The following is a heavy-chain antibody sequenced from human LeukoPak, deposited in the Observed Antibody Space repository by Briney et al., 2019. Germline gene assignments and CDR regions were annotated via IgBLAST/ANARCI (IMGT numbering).Heavy chain of an antibody. CDR2: IWYDGSNK. D-gene: IGHD1-14*01. V-gene: IGHV3-33*01. Sequence: GGSLRLSCAASGFTFSSYGMHWVRQAPGKGLEWVAVIWYDGSNKYYADSVKGRFTISRDNSKNTLYLQMNSLRAEDTAVYYCARAIEDRDYFDCWGQGTLVTVSS. CDR1: GFTFSSYG. CDR3: ARAIEDRDYFDC. J-gene: IGHJ4*02.